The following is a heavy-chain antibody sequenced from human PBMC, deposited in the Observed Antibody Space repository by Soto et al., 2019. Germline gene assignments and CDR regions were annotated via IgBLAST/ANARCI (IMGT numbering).Heavy chain of an antibody. CDR1: GFSFSDYY. CDR3: ESDPNRIDY. Sequence: GGSLRLSCAASGFSFSDYYMSWIRQAPGKGPECVSYIDGGSNVIYHADSVRGRFTISRDNAKNSLSLQMNALRADETAVYYCESDPNRIDYWGQGTLVTVSS. D-gene: IGHD2-8*01. CDR2: IDGGSNVI. J-gene: IGHJ4*02. V-gene: IGHV3-11*01.